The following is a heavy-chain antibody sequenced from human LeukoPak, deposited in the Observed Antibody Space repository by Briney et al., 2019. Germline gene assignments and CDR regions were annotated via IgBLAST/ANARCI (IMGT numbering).Heavy chain of an antibody. Sequence: PVGSLRLSCAASGFTFSSYGMHWVRQAPGKGLEWVAVISYDGSNKYYADSVKGRFTISRDNSKNTLYLQMNSLRAEDTAVYYCAKDNYYDSSGYLDYWGQGTLVTVSS. CDR1: GFTFSSYG. V-gene: IGHV3-30*18. D-gene: IGHD3-22*01. J-gene: IGHJ4*02. CDR2: ISYDGSNK. CDR3: AKDNYYDSSGYLDY.